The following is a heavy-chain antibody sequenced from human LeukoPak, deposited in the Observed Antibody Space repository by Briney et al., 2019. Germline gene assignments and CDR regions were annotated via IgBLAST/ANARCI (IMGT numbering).Heavy chain of an antibody. V-gene: IGHV3-49*03. CDR3: TRDRDGDSGPNWYFDL. J-gene: IGHJ2*01. D-gene: IGHD5-12*01. CDR1: GFTFGDYA. Sequence: GGSLRLSCTASGFTFGDYAMSWFRQAPGKGLEWVGFIRSKAYGGTTEYAASVKGRFTISRDDSKSIAYLQMNSLKTEDTAVYYCTRDRDGDSGPNWYFDLWGRGTLVTVSS. CDR2: IRSKAYGGTT.